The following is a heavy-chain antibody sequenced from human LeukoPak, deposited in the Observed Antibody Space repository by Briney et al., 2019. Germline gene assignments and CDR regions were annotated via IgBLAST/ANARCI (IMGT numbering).Heavy chain of an antibody. V-gene: IGHV1-46*01. D-gene: IGHD3-10*01. CDR2: INPSGGST. Sequence: ASVKVSCKASGYTFTSYYMHWVRQAPGQGLEWMGIINPSGGSTSYAQKFQGRVTMTRDTSTSTVYMELSSLRSEDTALYYCATQYGSDAYYFDYWGQGTLVTVSS. CDR1: GYTFTSYY. J-gene: IGHJ4*02. CDR3: ATQYGSDAYYFDY.